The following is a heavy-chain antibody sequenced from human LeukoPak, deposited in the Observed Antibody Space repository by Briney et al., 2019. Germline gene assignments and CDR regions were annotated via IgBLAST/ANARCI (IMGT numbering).Heavy chain of an antibody. CDR3: ANMGAVAGSFDY. CDR2: IIPIFGTA. J-gene: IGHJ4*02. V-gene: IGHV1-69*05. CDR1: GGTFSSYA. D-gene: IGHD6-19*01. Sequence: ASVKVSCKASGGTFSSYAISWVRQAPRQGLEWMGRIIPIFGTANYAQKFQGRGTITTDESTSTAYMDLSRLRSEDTPVYYCANMGAVAGSFDYWGQGTLVTVSS.